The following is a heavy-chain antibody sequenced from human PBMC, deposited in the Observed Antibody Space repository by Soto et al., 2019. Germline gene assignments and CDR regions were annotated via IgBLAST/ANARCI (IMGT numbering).Heavy chain of an antibody. Sequence: SETLSLTCTVSGGSISSGGYYWSWIRQHPGKGLEWIGYIYYSGSTYYNPSLKSRVTISVDTSKNQFSLKLSSVTAADTAVYYCAREMRAASDAFDIWGQGTLVTVSS. V-gene: IGHV4-31*03. CDR3: AREMRAASDAFDI. D-gene: IGHD6-25*01. CDR1: GGSISSGGYY. J-gene: IGHJ3*02. CDR2: IYYSGST.